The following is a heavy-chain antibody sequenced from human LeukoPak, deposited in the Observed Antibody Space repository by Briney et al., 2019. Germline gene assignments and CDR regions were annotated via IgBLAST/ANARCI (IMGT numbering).Heavy chain of an antibody. V-gene: IGHV1-69*04. CDR1: GGTFSSYA. CDR2: IIPIFGIA. Sequence: SVKVSCKASGGTFSSYAISWMRQAPGQGLEWMGRIIPIFGIANYAQKFQGRVTITADKSTSTAYMELSSLRSEDTAVYYCARESEDSGYVVDCFDYWGQGTLVTVSS. J-gene: IGHJ4*02. CDR3: ARESEDSGYVVDCFDY. D-gene: IGHD5-12*01.